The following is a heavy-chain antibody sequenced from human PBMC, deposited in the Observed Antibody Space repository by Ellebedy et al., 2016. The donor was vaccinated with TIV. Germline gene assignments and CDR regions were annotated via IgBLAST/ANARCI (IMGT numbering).Heavy chain of an antibody. V-gene: IGHV3-21*01. CDR3: ARDHPYYYDSSGFDY. D-gene: IGHD3-22*01. J-gene: IGHJ4*02. CDR1: GFTFSSYS. CDR2: ISSSSSYI. Sequence: PGGSLRLSCAASGFTFSSYSMNWVRQAPGKGLEWVSSISSSSSYIYYADSVKGRFTISRDNAKNSLYLQMNSLRDEDTAVYYCARDHPYYYDSSGFDYWGQGTLVTVSS.